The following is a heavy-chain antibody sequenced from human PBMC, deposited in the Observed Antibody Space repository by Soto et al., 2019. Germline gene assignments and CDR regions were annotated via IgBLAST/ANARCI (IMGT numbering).Heavy chain of an antibody. V-gene: IGHV1-8*01. CDR1: GYTFTSYD. D-gene: IGHD3-3*01. Sequence: ASVKVSCKASGYTFTSYDINWVRRATGQGLERMGWMNPNSGNTGYAQKFQGRVTMTRNTSISTAYMELSSLRSEDTAVYYCATVGTYYDFWSGYHNPHYMDVWGKGTTVTVSS. CDR3: ATVGTYYDFWSGYHNPHYMDV. CDR2: MNPNSGNT. J-gene: IGHJ6*03.